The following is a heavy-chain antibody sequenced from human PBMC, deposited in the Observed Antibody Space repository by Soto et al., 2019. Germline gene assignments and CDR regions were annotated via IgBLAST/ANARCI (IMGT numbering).Heavy chain of an antibody. CDR1: VFSFNNYF. CDR3: AREDSIIIKAVQEL. D-gene: IGHD3-22*01. Sequence: VVSLRLSCTFSVFSFNNYFINLFLQAPVKGLEWVSSISKSDYKYYSDSVKGRFTISRDNAKNSVSLQMNTLRVEYTDVYYCAREDSIIIKAVQELWGRGTMVNVSS. V-gene: IGHV3-21*01. CDR2: ISKSDYK. J-gene: IGHJ4*02.